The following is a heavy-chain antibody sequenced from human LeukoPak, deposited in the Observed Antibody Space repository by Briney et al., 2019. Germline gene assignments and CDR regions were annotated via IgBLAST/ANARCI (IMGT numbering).Heavy chain of an antibody. V-gene: IGHV3-23*01. CDR2: ISGSGGST. CDR1: GFTFTSYA. Sequence: GGSLRLSCAASGFTFTSYAMSWVRQAPGKGLEWVSAISGSGGSTYYADSVKGRFTTSRHTSRDTLYLQMNSLRAEDTAVYYCAKGYCDYVWGSYYFDYWGQGTLVTVSS. CDR3: AKGYCDYVWGSYYFDY. J-gene: IGHJ4*02. D-gene: IGHD3-16*01.